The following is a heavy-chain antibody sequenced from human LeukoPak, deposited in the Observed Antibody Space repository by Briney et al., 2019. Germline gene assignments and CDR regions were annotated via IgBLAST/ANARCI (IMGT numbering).Heavy chain of an antibody. D-gene: IGHD4-17*01. J-gene: IGHJ4*02. CDR1: GFTFSSYA. Sequence: GGSLRLSCAAPGFTFSSYAMSWVRQAPGKGLEWVSAISGSGGSTYYADSVKGRFTISRDNSKNTLYLQMNSLGAEDTAVYYCANLGDFVDYWGQGTLVTVSS. CDR2: ISGSGGST. V-gene: IGHV3-23*01. CDR3: ANLGDFVDY.